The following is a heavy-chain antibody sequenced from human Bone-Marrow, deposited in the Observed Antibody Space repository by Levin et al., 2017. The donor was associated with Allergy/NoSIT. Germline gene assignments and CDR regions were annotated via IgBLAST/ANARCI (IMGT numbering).Heavy chain of an antibody. CDR3: ARQAPLGYNFGWGWFDT. Sequence: RASVKVSCKASGGTFSSDVISWVREVPGQGLEWMGGIINVYGTVKYAQKFQGRVRITADESATTVYMELNSLTSDDTAVYYCARQAPLGYNFGWGWFDTWGQGTQIAVSS. D-gene: IGHD5-18*01. CDR2: IINVYGTV. V-gene: IGHV1-69*13. CDR1: GGTFSSDV. J-gene: IGHJ5*02.